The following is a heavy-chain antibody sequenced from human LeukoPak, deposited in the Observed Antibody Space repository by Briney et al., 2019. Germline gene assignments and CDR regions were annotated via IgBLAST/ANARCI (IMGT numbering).Heavy chain of an antibody. V-gene: IGHV3-23*01. CDR3: AKDYPPMIVAS. CDR1: GFTFSNYA. J-gene: IGHJ5*02. D-gene: IGHD3-22*01. CDR2: IRGSGGST. Sequence: GGSLRLSCAASGFTFSNYAMSWVRQAPGKGLEWVSAIRGSGGSTYYADSVKGRFTISRDNSKNTLYLQMNSLRAEDTAVYYCAKDYPPMIVASWGQGTLVTVSS.